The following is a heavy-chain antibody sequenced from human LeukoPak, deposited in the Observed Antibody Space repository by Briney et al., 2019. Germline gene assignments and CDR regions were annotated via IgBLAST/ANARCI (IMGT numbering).Heavy chain of an antibody. J-gene: IGHJ4*02. CDR3: AKMNVLTGYYTPNFDF. Sequence: GGSLRLSCAASGFTFSSYAMSWVRQAPRKGLEWVSVVSGSGSSTDYADSVKGRFAISRDNSKNTLYLQMSSLSAEDTAVYYCAKMNVLTGYYTPNFDFWGQGTLVTVSS. V-gene: IGHV3-23*01. D-gene: IGHD3-9*01. CDR1: GFTFSSYA. CDR2: VSGSGSST.